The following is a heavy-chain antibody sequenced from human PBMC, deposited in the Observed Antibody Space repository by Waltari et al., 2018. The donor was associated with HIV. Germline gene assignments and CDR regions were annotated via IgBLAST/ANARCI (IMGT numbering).Heavy chain of an antibody. CDR2: MNPNSGNT. J-gene: IGHJ4*02. D-gene: IGHD3-10*01. CDR3: ARRYDSGTNIAGY. CDR1: GYTFTSYD. V-gene: IGHV1-8*01. Sequence: QVQLVQSAAEVKKPAASVKVSCKASGYTFTSYDINWVRLATGQGLEWMGWMNPNSGNTGYAQKFQGRVTMTRNTSISTAYMELSGLRSEDTAVYYCARRYDSGTNIAGYWGQGTLVTVSS.